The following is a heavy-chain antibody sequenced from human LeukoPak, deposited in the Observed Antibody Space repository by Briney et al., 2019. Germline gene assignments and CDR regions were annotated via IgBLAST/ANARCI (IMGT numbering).Heavy chain of an antibody. V-gene: IGHV4-59*01. D-gene: IGHD6-13*01. CDR2: IYYSGST. J-gene: IGHJ6*02. CDR3: ARGVAAAGTFYYGMDV. CDR1: GGSISSFY. Sequence: KPSETLSLTCTVSGGSISSFYWGWIRQPPGEGLGLVGYIYYSGSTNYNPSLKSRVTISVDTSKNQFSLKLSSVTAADTAVYYCARGVAAAGTFYYGMDVWGQGTTVTVSS.